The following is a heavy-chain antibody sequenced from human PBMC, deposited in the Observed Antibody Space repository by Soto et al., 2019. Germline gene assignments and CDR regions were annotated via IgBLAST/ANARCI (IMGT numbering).Heavy chain of an antibody. D-gene: IGHD3-3*01. CDR2: IHNSGTT. CDR3: GTDPNTGVLGV. V-gene: IGHV4-59*11. J-gene: IGHJ3*01. Sequence: QLQESGPGLLKPSETLSLTCTVYGYSISSLYLNWVRQPPGKGLEWIGYIHNSGTTNYNPSLKSRVTMSADTSKNQFSLKLTSVTVADTAVYFCGTDPNTGVLGVWGRGTLVTVSS. CDR1: GYSISSLY.